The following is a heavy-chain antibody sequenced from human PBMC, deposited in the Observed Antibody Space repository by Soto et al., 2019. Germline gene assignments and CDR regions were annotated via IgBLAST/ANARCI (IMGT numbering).Heavy chain of an antibody. D-gene: IGHD3-3*01. CDR2: INAGNGNT. CDR3: ARVYYDFWSGLYYYGMDV. J-gene: IGHJ6*02. CDR1: GYTFTSYA. Sequence: GASVKVSCKASGYTFTSYAMHWVRQAPGQRLEWMGWINAGNGNTKYSQKFQGRVTITRDTSASTAYMELSSLRSEDTAVYYCARVYYDFWSGLYYYGMDVWGQGTTVTVSS. V-gene: IGHV1-3*01.